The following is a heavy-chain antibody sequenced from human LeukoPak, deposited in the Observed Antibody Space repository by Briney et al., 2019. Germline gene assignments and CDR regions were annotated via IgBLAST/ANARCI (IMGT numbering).Heavy chain of an antibody. CDR1: GFTFSSYW. J-gene: IGHJ3*02. D-gene: IGHD4-23*01. Sequence: PGGSLRLSCAASGFTFSSYWMHWVRQAPGKGLVWVSRITSDGTSTIYADSVKGRFTISRDNAKNTLYLQMNSLRAEDTAVYYCARDYGSNRRAFDIWGLGTMVTVSS. CDR3: ARDYGSNRRAFDI. V-gene: IGHV3-74*01. CDR2: ITSDGTST.